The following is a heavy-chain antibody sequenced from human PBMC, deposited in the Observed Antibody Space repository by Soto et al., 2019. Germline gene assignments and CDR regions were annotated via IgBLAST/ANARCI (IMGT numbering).Heavy chain of an antibody. CDR2: IYYSGST. J-gene: IGHJ5*02. CDR1: GGSISSYY. D-gene: IGHD6-19*01. CDR3: ARAGGSGWYGWFDP. Sequence: SETLSLTRTVSGGSISSYYWSWIRQPPGKGLEWIGYIYYSGSTNYNPSLKSRVTISVDTSKNQFSLKLSSVTAADTAVYYCARAGGSGWYGWFDPWGQGTLVTVSS. V-gene: IGHV4-59*01.